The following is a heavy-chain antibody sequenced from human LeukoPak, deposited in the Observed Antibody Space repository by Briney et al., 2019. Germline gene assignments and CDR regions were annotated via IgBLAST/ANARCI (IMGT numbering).Heavy chain of an antibody. CDR1: GGSISSYY. CDR2: IYYSGST. D-gene: IGHD2-2*01. Sequence: PSETLSLTCTVSGGSISSYYWSWIRQPPGKGLEWIGYIYYSGSTNYNPSLKSRVTISVDTSKNQFSLKLSSVTAADTAVYYCAREGAAAIANVFDPWGQGTLVTVSS. CDR3: AREGAAAIANVFDP. J-gene: IGHJ5*02. V-gene: IGHV4-59*08.